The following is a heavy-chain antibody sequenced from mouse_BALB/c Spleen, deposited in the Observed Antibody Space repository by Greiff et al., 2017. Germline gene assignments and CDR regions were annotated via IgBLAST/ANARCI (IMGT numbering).Heavy chain of an antibody. J-gene: IGHJ4*01. CDR2: IYPGSGNT. CDR3: AREGVVAPMDY. V-gene: IGHV1-63*01. CDR1: GYAFTNYW. D-gene: IGHD1-1*01. Sequence: VQLVESGAELVRPGTSVKISCKASGYAFTNYWLGWVKQRPGHGLEWIGDIYPGSGNTYYNEKFKGKATLTADKSSSTAYMQLSSLTSEDSAVYFCAREGVVAPMDYWGQGTSVTVSS.